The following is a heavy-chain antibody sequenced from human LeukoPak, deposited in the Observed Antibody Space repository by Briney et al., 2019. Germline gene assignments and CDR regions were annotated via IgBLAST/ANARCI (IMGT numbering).Heavy chain of an antibody. J-gene: IGHJ5*02. D-gene: IGHD6-13*01. CDR3: ARDREQQLVLYWFDP. V-gene: IGHV1-46*01. CDR1: GYIFTSYY. CDR2: INPSGGST. Sequence: ASVKVSCKASGYIFTSYYMHWVRQAPGQGLEWMGIINPSGGSTSYAQKFQGRVTMTRDMSTSTVYMELSSLRSEDTAVYYCARDREQQLVLYWFDPWGQGTLVTVSS.